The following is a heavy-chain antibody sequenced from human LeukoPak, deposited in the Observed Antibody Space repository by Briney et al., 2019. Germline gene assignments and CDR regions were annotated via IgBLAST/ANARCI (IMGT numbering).Heavy chain of an antibody. J-gene: IGHJ6*03. Sequence: GGSLRLFCAISGLTFHDYAMTWVRQAPGKGLEWVSTIVGDSSKTYYADSVEGRFTISRDNSNYMLFLHMNNLRAEDTAIYYCAKQPYNYYYLDVWGKGTTVTVSS. V-gene: IGHV3-23*01. D-gene: IGHD2-21*01. CDR3: AKQPYNYYYLDV. CDR2: IVGDSSKT. CDR1: GLTFHDYA.